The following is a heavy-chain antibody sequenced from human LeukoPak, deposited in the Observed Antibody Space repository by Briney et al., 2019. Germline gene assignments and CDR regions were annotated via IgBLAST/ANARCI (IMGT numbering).Heavy chain of an antibody. CDR2: ISYDGSNK. Sequence: AGGSLRLSCAASGFTFSSYAMHWVRQAPGKGLEWVAVISYDGSNKYYADSVKGRFTISRDNSKNTLYLQMNSLRAEDTAVYYCARESHVFDIWGQGTMVTVSS. V-gene: IGHV3-30-3*01. CDR1: GFTFSSYA. J-gene: IGHJ3*02. CDR3: ARESHVFDI.